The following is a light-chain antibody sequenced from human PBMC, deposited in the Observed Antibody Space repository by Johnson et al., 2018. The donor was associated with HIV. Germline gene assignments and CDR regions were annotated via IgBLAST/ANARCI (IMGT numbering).Light chain of an antibody. CDR1: SSNIGNSY. CDR3: GTWDKSLNTGAV. V-gene: IGLV1-51*02. J-gene: IGLJ1*01. Sequence: QSVLTQPPSVSAAPGQNVTISCSGSSSNIGNSYISWYQQLPGTAPKLLIYKNDQRPSGIPDRFSGSKSGTSATLGIAGLQTGDEADYYCGTWDKSLNTGAVFGTGTKVTVL. CDR2: KND.